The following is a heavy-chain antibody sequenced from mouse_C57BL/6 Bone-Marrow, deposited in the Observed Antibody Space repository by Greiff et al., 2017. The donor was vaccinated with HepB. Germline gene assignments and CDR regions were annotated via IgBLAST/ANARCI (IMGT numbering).Heavy chain of an antibody. CDR3: ATSRFAD. Sequence: VQLQQSGAELVRPGTSVKVSCKASGYAFTNYLIEWVKQRPGQGLEWIGVINPGSGGTNYNEKFKSKATLTADKSSSTAYMQLSSLTSEDSAVYFCATSRFADWGQGTLVTVSA. V-gene: IGHV1-54*01. J-gene: IGHJ3*01. CDR2: INPGSGGT. CDR1: GYAFTNYL.